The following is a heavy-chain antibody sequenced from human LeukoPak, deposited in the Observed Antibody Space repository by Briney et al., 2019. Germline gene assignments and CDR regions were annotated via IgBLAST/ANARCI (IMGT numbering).Heavy chain of an antibody. CDR1: GGAISSYY. Sequence: SETLSLTCTVSGGAISSYYWSWIRQPPGKGLEWIGYIYYSGSTNYNPSLKSRVTISVDTSKNQFSLKLSSVTAADTAVYYCARLDYGDGTDYWGQGTLVTVSS. J-gene: IGHJ4*02. D-gene: IGHD4-17*01. CDR3: ARLDYGDGTDY. CDR2: IYYSGST. V-gene: IGHV4-59*01.